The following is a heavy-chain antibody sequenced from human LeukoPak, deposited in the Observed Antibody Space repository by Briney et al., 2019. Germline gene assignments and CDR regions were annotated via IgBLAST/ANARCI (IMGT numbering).Heavy chain of an antibody. V-gene: IGHV3-21*01. D-gene: IGHD1-26*01. Sequence: PGGSLRLSCAASGFAFSTYSMNWVRQAPGKGLEWVSSITSTSSYIYYADPVKGRFTISRDNAKNSLYLQMNTLRAEDTAVYYCARDAGGSHHFDYWGQGTLVTVSS. CDR3: ARDAGGSHHFDY. J-gene: IGHJ4*02. CDR2: ITSTSSYI. CDR1: GFAFSTYS.